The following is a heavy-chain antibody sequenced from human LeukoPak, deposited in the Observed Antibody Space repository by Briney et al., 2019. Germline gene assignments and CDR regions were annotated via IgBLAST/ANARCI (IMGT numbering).Heavy chain of an antibody. Sequence: GESLRLSCATSGFTFSFYGMHWVRQAPGKGLEWVAFIQYDGSYKFYADSVQGRFSISRDNSKNTLFLQMNSPRPDDTAVYYCAKTSDQLLYSKFDFWGQGTLVTVSS. J-gene: IGHJ4*02. CDR1: GFTFSFYG. CDR3: AKTSDQLLYSKFDF. D-gene: IGHD2-2*02. CDR2: IQYDGSYK. V-gene: IGHV3-30*02.